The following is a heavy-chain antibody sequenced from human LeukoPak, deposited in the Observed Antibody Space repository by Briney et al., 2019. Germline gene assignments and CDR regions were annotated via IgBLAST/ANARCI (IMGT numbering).Heavy chain of an antibody. V-gene: IGHV3-30*01. J-gene: IGHJ3*02. D-gene: IGHD6-13*01. CDR3: ARGPGPIAGAKNPFDI. CDR2: ISHDGSNK. CDR1: GLTFSSYA. Sequence: GGSLRLSCAASGLTFSSYAMHWVRQAPGKGLEWVAVISHDGSNKYYADSVKGRFTISADKSKSTLYLQMNSLRPEDTAFYYCARGPGPIAGAKNPFDIWGQGTVVTVSS.